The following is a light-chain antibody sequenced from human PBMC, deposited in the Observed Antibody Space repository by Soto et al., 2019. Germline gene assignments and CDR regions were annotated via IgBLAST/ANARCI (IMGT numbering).Light chain of an antibody. Sequence: EMLMTQSPALLSLSPGERATLSCSAARRVNSSYFAWYQQHPGQAPKLLIYAASTRATGVPARFSGSGSGTDFSLTISSLQPEDFATYYCQQHSNWPITFGGGTRVEIK. J-gene: IGKJ5*01. V-gene: IGKV3D-7*01. CDR1: RRVNSSY. CDR2: AAS. CDR3: QQHSNWPIT.